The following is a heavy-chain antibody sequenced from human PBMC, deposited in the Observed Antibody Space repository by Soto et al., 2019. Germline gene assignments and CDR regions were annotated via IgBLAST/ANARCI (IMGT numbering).Heavy chain of an antibody. Sequence: QVQLVQSGAEVKKPGASVKVSCKASGYTFTSYGISWVRQAPGQGLEWMGWISAYNGNTNYAQKLQGRVTMTTDTSTSPAYMELRSLRSDDTAVYYCARDDEDGRPLYYGMDVWGQGTTVTVSS. CDR2: ISAYNGNT. CDR1: GYTFTSYG. CDR3: ARDDEDGRPLYYGMDV. V-gene: IGHV1-18*01. D-gene: IGHD2-15*01. J-gene: IGHJ6*02.